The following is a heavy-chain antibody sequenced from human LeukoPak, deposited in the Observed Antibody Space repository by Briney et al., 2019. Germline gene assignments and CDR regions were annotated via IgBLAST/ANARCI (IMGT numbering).Heavy chain of an antibody. CDR2: ISSSGSTV. V-gene: IGHV3-48*03. CDR1: GFSFSNYE. CDR3: ARDSAGLDY. J-gene: IGHJ4*02. Sequence: PXGSLRLSCAASGFSFSNYEINWVRQAXGKGLEWVSYISSSGSTVYYADSVKGRFTTSRDNAKNSLYLQMNSLRADDTAVYHCARDSAGLDYWGQGTLVTVSS.